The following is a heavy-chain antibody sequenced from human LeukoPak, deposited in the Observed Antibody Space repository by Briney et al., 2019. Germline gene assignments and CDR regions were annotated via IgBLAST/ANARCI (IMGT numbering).Heavy chain of an antibody. CDR3: ARRVAGYGTRHFDY. CDR2: IYYSGST. J-gene: IGHJ4*02. D-gene: IGHD6-19*01. CDR1: GGSISSNNYY. V-gene: IGHV4-39*01. Sequence: LETLSLTCTVSGGSISSNNYYWGWIRQPPGKGLEWIGSIYYSGSTHYNPSLKSRVTISVDTSKNQFSLKVSSVTAPDTAVYYCARRVAGYGTRHFDYWGQGTLVTVSS.